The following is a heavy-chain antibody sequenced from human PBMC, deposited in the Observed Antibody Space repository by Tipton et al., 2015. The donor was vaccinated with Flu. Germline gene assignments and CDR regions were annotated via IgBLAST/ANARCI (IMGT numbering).Heavy chain of an antibody. CDR3: FVISLGF. Sequence: SGFNFNNYGIHWVRQAPGKGLEWVAFIRNDGTTKYYADSVKGRFSVSRDNPTNILYLQMNSLSANDTAVYYCFVISLGFWGQGILVAVSS. CDR1: GFNFNNYG. V-gene: IGHV3-30*02. J-gene: IGHJ4*02. CDR2: IRNDGTTK. D-gene: IGHD3-3*02.